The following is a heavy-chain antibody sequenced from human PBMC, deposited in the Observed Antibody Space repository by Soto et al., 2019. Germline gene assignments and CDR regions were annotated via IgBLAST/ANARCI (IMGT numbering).Heavy chain of an antibody. J-gene: IGHJ6*02. V-gene: IGHV3-7*01. D-gene: IGHD2-15*01. CDR1: GFTFSSYW. CDR2: IEQDGSEK. CDR3: ARDRTCVAATPCYYYGMDV. Sequence: GGSLRLSCAASGFTFSSYWMSWVRQAPGKGLEWVANIEQDGSEKYYVDSVKGRFTISRDNAKNSLYLQMNSLRAEDTAVYYCARDRTCVAATPCYYYGMDVWGQGTTVTVSS.